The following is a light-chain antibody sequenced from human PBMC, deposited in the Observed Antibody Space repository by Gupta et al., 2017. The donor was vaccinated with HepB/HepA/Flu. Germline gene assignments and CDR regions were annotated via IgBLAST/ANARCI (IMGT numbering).Light chain of an antibody. V-gene: IGKV3-20*01. CDR2: GAS. CDR1: QSVHTDY. CDR3: QQHETTLLT. J-gene: IGKJ4*01. Sequence: VLTQSPGTLSLSPGERATLSCRASQSVHTDYLAWYQQKPGQAPKLLISGASSRATGIPDRFSGSGSGTDFTLTISRLRPEDFAVYYCQQHETTLLTFGGGTKVEIK.